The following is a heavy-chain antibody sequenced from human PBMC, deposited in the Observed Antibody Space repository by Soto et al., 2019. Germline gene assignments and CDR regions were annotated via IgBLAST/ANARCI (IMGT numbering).Heavy chain of an antibody. CDR3: TREVYDFWSAIDS. CDR1: GFTFSGSA. CDR2: IRSKPHNYAT. Sequence: GGSLRLSCAASGFTFSGSAIHWVRQASGKGLEWVGRIRSKPHNYATAYAASVKGRFTISRDDSKNTAFLQMNSLKSEDTAVYYCTREVYDFWSAIDSWGQGTLVTVSS. V-gene: IGHV3-73*01. J-gene: IGHJ4*02. D-gene: IGHD3-3*01.